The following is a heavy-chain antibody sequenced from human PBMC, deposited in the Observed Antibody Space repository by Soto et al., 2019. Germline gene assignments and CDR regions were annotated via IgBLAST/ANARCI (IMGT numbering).Heavy chain of an antibody. CDR3: ARQGFGPLHGLVDV. J-gene: IGHJ6*02. CDR2: IYFSEST. V-gene: IGHV4-30-4*01. CDR1: GASIISGDYY. Sequence: PSETLSLTCNVSGASIISGDYYWSWIRQPPGKGLEWIGYIYFSESTSYNPSLKSRVTISGDTSKSQFSLKVTSVTATDTAVYYCARQGFGPLHGLVDVWGQGTTVTVSS. D-gene: IGHD3-10*01.